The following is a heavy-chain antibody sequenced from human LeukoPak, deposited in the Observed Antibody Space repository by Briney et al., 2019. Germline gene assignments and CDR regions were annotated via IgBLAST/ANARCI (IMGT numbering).Heavy chain of an antibody. V-gene: IGHV3-53*01. Sequence: GGSLRLSCAASGLGVSSNYMSWVRQAPGKGLEWVSVIYSGGSTYSADPVKGRFTISRDNSKNTLYLQMNSLRAEDTAVYYCARSSAWYAFDIWGRGTMVTVSS. J-gene: IGHJ3*02. CDR1: GLGVSSNY. CDR3: ARSSAWYAFDI. D-gene: IGHD6-19*01. CDR2: IYSGGST.